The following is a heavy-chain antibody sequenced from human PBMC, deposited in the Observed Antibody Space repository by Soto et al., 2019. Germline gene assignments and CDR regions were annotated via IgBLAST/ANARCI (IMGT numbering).Heavy chain of an antibody. CDR2: IYPGDSDT. V-gene: IGHV5-51*01. Sequence: PXEXLKISCKCSGYXFTSYWVVWVRHMPGKGLEFMGIIYPGDSDTRYSPSFQGQVTISADKSISTAYLQWSSMKASDTAMYYCARAIGDFYYYGMDVWGQGTTGTVS. CDR1: GYXFTSYW. CDR3: ARAIGDFYYYGMDV. J-gene: IGHJ6*02.